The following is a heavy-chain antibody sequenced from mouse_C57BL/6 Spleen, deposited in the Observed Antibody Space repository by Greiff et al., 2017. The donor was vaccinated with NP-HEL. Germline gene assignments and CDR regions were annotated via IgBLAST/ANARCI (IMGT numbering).Heavy chain of an antibody. Sequence: QVQLQQPGAELVKPGASVKLPCKASGYTFTSYWMHWVKQRPGQGLEWIGMIHPNSGSTNYNEKFKSKATLTVDKSSSTAYMQLSSLTSEDSAVYYCARRSSYYFDYWGQGTTLTVSS. CDR3: ARRSSYYFDY. J-gene: IGHJ2*01. V-gene: IGHV1-64*01. CDR2: IHPNSGST. CDR1: GYTFTSYW. D-gene: IGHD1-1*01.